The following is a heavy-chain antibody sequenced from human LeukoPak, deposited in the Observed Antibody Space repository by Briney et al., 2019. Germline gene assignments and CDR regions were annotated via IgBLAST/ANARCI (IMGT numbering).Heavy chain of an antibody. CDR2: IHPSDSYT. CDR1: RYSFTTSC. CDR3: ARHGGAYNQFQVWFDP. J-gene: IGHJ5*02. Sequence: GESLKIPCQGSRYSFTTSCTSRARHIPGKGLAWMRTIHPSDSYTTYRPSFQPPLPISPDKSLTTPYLQWSSRKASDTAMYYCARHGGAYNQFQVWFDPWGQGTLVTVSS. V-gene: IGHV5-10-1*01. D-gene: IGHD5-24*01.